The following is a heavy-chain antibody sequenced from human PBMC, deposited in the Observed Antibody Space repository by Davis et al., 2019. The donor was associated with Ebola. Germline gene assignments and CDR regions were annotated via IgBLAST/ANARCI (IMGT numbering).Heavy chain of an antibody. CDR3: ARTRGLYCSSTSCRPGSRFDP. V-gene: IGHV4-39*07. Sequence: SETLSLTCTVSGGSISSSSYYWSWIRQPPGKGLEWIGEINHSGSTNYNPSLKSRVTISVDTSKNQFSLKLSSVTAADTAVYYCARTRGLYCSSTSCRPGSRFDPWGQGTLVTVSS. J-gene: IGHJ5*02. D-gene: IGHD2-2*01. CDR1: GGSISSSSYY. CDR2: INHSGST.